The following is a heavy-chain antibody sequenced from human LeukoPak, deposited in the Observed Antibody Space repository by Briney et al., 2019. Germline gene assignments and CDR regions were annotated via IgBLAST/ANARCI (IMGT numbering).Heavy chain of an antibody. Sequence: GGSLRLSCEASGFTFSSYSMNWVRQAPGKGLEWVSYISESSSHTYNADSVKGRFTISRDNAKNSLYLQMNSLRVEDTGIYYCARDRAVKARIGGMDVWGQGTTVIVSS. CDR3: ARDRAVKARIGGMDV. V-gene: IGHV3-21*06. CDR2: ISESSSHT. J-gene: IGHJ6*02. D-gene: IGHD4-4*01. CDR1: GFTFSSYS.